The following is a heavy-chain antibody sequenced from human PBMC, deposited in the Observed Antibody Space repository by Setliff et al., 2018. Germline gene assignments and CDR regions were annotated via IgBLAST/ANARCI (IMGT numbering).Heavy chain of an antibody. J-gene: IGHJ3*02. CDR2: IYKGGST. V-gene: IGHV4-38-2*01. D-gene: IGHD3-16*01. CDR1: ANTLSTSYY. Sequence: SETLSLTCAVSANTLSTSYYWGWVRQPPGKGLEWIGDIYKGGSTYYNPSLRSRVSMSLDTSKRQVSLNLNSVTAADTGVYYCVRRLGSGDLDAFDIWGQGTMVTVSS. CDR3: VRRLGSGDLDAFDI.